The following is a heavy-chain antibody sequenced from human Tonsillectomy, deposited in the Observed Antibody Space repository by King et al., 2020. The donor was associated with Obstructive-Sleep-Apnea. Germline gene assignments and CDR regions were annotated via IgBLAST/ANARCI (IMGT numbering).Heavy chain of an antibody. CDR1: GFTFDDYA. D-gene: IGHD6-19*01. V-gene: IGHV3-9*01. J-gene: IGHJ5*02. CDR3: AAGAGFSFP. CDR2: ISWNSGSI. Sequence: VQLVESGGGLVQPGRSLRLSCAASGFTFDDYAMHWVRQAPGKGLEWVSGISWNSGSIGYADSVKGRFTISRDNAKNSLYLQMNSLRAEDTALYYCAAGAGFSFPWGQGTLVTVSS.